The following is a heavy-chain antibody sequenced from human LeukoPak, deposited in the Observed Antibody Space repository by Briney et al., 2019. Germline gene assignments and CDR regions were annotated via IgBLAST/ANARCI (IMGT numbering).Heavy chain of an antibody. D-gene: IGHD3-3*01. V-gene: IGHV3-33*06. CDR2: IWYDGSNK. CDR1: GFTFSSYG. J-gene: IGHJ4*02. Sequence: HPGGSLRLSCAASGFTFSSYGMHWVRQAPGKGLEWVAVIWYDGSNKYYADSVKGRFTISRDNSKNTLYLQMNSLRAEDTAVYYCSKDRVPGGYYDFWSGYYSDFDYWGQGTLVTVSS. CDR3: SKDRVPGGYYDFWSGYYSDFDY.